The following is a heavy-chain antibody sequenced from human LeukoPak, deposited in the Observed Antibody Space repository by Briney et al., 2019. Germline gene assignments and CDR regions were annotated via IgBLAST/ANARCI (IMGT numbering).Heavy chain of an antibody. CDR1: GGSISSYY. CDR3: ARVAAAALYFDY. D-gene: IGHD6-13*01. Sequence: SETLSLTCTVSGGSISSYYWSWIRQPPGKGLEWIGYIYYSGSTNYNPSLKSRVTISVDTSKNQFSLKLSCVTAADTAVYYCARVAAAALYFDYWGQGTLVTVS. J-gene: IGHJ4*02. CDR2: IYYSGST. V-gene: IGHV4-59*01.